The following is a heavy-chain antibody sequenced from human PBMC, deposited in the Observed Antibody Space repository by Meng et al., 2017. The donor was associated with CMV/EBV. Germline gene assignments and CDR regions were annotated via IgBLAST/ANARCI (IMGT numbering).Heavy chain of an antibody. CDR3: ARLQWELPTLAAGMG. Sequence: SETLSLTCTVSGGSISSSSYYWGWIRQPPGKGLEWIGSIYYSGSTYYNPSLKSRVTISVDTSKNQFSLKLSSVTAADTAVYYCARLQWELPTLAAGMGWGQGTLVTVSS. J-gene: IGHJ4*02. CDR2: IYYSGST. V-gene: IGHV4-39*01. D-gene: IGHD1-26*01. CDR1: GGSISSSSYY.